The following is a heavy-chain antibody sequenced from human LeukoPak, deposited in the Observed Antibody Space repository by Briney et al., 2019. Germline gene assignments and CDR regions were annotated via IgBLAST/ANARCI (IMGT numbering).Heavy chain of an antibody. CDR2: ISAYNGNI. CDR3: ARAGEVLRYFDWLPLSYYYGMDV. CDR1: GYTFISYG. J-gene: IGHJ6*02. V-gene: IGHV1-18*01. Sequence: GASVKVSCKASGYTFISYGISWVRQAPGQGLEWMGWISAYNGNINYAQKLQGRVTMTTDTSTSTAYMDLRSLSSDDTAVYYCARAGEVLRYFDWLPLSYYYGMDVWGQGTTVTVSS. D-gene: IGHD3-9*01.